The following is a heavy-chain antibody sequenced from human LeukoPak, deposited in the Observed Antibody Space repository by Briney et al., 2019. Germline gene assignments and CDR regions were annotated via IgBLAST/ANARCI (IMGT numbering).Heavy chain of an antibody. CDR1: GYTFTSYG. J-gene: IGHJ4*02. Sequence: ASVKVSCKASGYTFTSYGISWVRQAPGQGLEWMGWNSAYNGNTNYAQKLQGRVTMTTDTSTSTAYMELRSLRSDDTAVYYCARVENVVGYCSGGSCYPIDYWGQGTLVTVSS. V-gene: IGHV1-18*01. D-gene: IGHD2-15*01. CDR2: NSAYNGNT. CDR3: ARVENVVGYCSGGSCYPIDY.